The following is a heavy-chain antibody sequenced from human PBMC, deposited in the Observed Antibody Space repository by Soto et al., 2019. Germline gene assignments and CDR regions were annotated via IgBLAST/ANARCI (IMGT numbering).Heavy chain of an antibody. CDR2: IIPMFGTA. Sequence: QVQLVQSGAEEQKPGSSVKVSCKASGGTFSSSAISWVRQAPGQGLEWMGGIIPMFGTAQYAQRLQDRVTITADESTSTAYMELSSLSSDDTAVYYCARDFGHGHCSGGSCYTLDHWGQGTLVVASS. CDR3: ARDFGHGHCSGGSCYTLDH. D-gene: IGHD2-15*01. CDR1: GGTFSSSA. V-gene: IGHV1-69*01. J-gene: IGHJ4*02.